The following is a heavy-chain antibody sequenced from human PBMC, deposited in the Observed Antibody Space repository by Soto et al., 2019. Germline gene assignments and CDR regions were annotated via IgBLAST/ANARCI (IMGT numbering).Heavy chain of an antibody. CDR2: IWYDGSNK. V-gene: IGHV3-33*06. D-gene: IGHD2-15*01. Sequence: GGSLRLSCTAAGFTFNTYGMHWVRQAPGKGLEWVAIIWYDGSNKYYADSVKGRFTISRDNSKNTLYLQMNSLRAEDTAVYYCAKVGYTNTWHVDSWGQGTLVTAPQ. CDR1: GFTFNTYG. J-gene: IGHJ4*02. CDR3: AKVGYTNTWHVDS.